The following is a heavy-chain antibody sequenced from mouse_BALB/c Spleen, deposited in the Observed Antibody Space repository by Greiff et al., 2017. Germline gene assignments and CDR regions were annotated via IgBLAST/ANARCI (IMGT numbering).Heavy chain of an antibody. CDR3: ARQSGGYYDAMDY. D-gene: IGHD2-2*01. J-gene: IGHJ4*01. CDR2: ISSGGSYT. Sequence: EVHLVESGGDLVKPGGSLKLSCAASGFTFSSYGMSWVRQTPDKRLEWVATISSGGSYTYYPDSVKGRFTISRDNAKNTLYLQMSSLKSEDTAMYYCARQSGGYYDAMDYWGQGTSVTVSS. V-gene: IGHV5-6*01. CDR1: GFTFSSYG.